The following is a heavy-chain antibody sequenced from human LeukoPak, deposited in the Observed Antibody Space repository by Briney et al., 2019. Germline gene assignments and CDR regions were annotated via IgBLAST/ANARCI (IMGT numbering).Heavy chain of an antibody. CDR3: ARLKYYYDSSGYRAEYFQH. CDR1: GGSISSYY. J-gene: IGHJ1*01. D-gene: IGHD3-22*01. V-gene: IGHV4-4*07. CDR2: IDTSGNT. Sequence: NPSETLSLTCTVSGGSISSYYWSWIRQPAGKGLEWIGRIDTSGNTNYKPSLKSRVTISVYTSKNQFSLKLSSVTAADTAVYYCARLKYYYDSSGYRAEYFQHWGQGTLVTVSS.